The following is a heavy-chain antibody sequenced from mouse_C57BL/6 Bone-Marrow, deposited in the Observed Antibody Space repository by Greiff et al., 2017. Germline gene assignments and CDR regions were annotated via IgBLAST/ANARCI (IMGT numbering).Heavy chain of an antibody. V-gene: IGHV1-69*01. CDR2: IDPSDSYT. J-gene: IGHJ2*01. D-gene: IGHD3-2*02. CDR1: GYTFTSYW. Sequence: QVQLQQPGAELVMPGASVKLSCKASGYTFTSYWMHWVKQRPGQGLEWIGEIDPSDSYTNYNQKFKGKSTLTVDKSSSTAYKQLSSLTSEDSAVYYCARKETAQATTDYWGQGTTLTVSS. CDR3: ARKETAQATTDY.